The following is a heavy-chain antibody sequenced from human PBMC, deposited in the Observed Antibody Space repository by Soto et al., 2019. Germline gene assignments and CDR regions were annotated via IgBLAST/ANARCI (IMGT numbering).Heavy chain of an antibody. D-gene: IGHD6-19*01. Sequence: GASVKVSCKASGYTFTSYGISWVRQAPGQGLEWMGWISAYNGNTNYAQKLQGRVTMTTDTSTSTAYMELRSLRSDDTAVYYCAQGGGAVAGYYYYYGMDVWGQGTTVTVS. CDR1: GYTFTSYG. CDR2: ISAYNGNT. V-gene: IGHV1-18*01. J-gene: IGHJ6*02. CDR3: AQGGGAVAGYYYYYGMDV.